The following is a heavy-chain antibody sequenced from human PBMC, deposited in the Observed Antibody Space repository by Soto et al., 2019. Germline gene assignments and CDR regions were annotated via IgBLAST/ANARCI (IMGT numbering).Heavy chain of an antibody. V-gene: IGHV3-11*01. CDR1: GFTFSDNY. D-gene: IGHD4-17*01. CDR3: AXDXXETTGPGFDY. J-gene: IGHJ4*02. CDR2: ISKSGTTT. Sequence: QVQLVESGGGLVKPGGSLRLSCEASGFTFSDNYMNWIRQAPGKGLEWVSYISKSGTTTYYADSVKGRFTISRDNAKNSLYXQMNNLRADDAAVYYCAXDXXETTGPGFDYWGQGTLVTVSS.